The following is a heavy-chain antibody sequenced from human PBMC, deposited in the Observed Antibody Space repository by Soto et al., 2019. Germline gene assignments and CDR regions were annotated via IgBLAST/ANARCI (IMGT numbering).Heavy chain of an antibody. CDR2: VNPDGSTT. J-gene: IGHJ5*02. Sequence: EVQLVESGGGLVQPGGSLRLSCAASKFSFSGYWMHWVRQAPGKGLMWVSRVNPDGSTTTYADSVKGRFTISRDNAKNTVFLQMTSLRVDDTAVYYCAKVASGSYDWFDPWGQGTLVTVSS. V-gene: IGHV3-74*01. CDR1: KFSFSGYW. D-gene: IGHD1-26*01. CDR3: AKVASGSYDWFDP.